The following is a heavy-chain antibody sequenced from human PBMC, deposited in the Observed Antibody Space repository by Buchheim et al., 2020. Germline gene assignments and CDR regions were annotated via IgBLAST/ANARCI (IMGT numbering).Heavy chain of an antibody. CDR2: ISYDGSNK. CDR1: GFTFSSYG. Sequence: QVQLVESGGGVVQPGRPLRLSCAASGFTFSSYGMHWVRQAPGKGLEWVAVISYDGSNKYYADSVKGRFTISRDNSKNTLYLQMNSLRAEDTAVYYCAKDHGDCWGQGTL. CDR3: AKDHGDC. J-gene: IGHJ4*02. V-gene: IGHV3-30*18.